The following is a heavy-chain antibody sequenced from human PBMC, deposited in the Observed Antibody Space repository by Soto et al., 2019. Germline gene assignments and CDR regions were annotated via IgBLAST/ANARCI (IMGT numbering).Heavy chain of an antibody. J-gene: IGHJ4*02. CDR1: GFTFSSYG. CDR2: ISYDGSNK. V-gene: IGHV3-30*18. Sequence: QVQPVESGGGVVQPGRSLRLSCAASGFTFSSYGMHWVRQAPGKGLEWVAVISYDGSNKYYADSVKGRFTISRDNSKNTLYLQMNSLRAEDTAVYYCAKGRRYFDWLWSFDYWGQGTLVTVSS. D-gene: IGHD3-9*01. CDR3: AKGRRYFDWLWSFDY.